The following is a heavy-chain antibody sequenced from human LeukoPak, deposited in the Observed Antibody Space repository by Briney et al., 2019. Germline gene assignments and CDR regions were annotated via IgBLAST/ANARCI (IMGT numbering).Heavy chain of an antibody. CDR1: GGTYSSNA. V-gene: IGHV1-69*15. D-gene: IGHD3-3*01. Sequence: GSSVKVSCKXSGGTYSSNAISWVRQAPGQGLEWMGRIIPIFGTANYAQKFQGRVTITADESTSTAYMELSSLRSEDTAVYYCARPGLKYDFWSEEFYFDYWGQGTLVTVSS. CDR3: ARPGLKYDFWSEEFYFDY. CDR2: IIPIFGTA. J-gene: IGHJ4*02.